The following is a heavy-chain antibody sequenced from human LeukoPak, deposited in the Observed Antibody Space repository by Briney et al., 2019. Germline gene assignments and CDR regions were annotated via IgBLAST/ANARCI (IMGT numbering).Heavy chain of an antibody. J-gene: IGHJ4*02. CDR2: IYYSGSA. Sequence: SETLSLTCTVSGGSISSRSYYWGWIRQPPGKGLEWIGSIYYSGSAYYNPSLKSRVTISVDTSKNQISLRLSSVTAADTAIYYCARGNSDRFPPYMDYWGQGILVIVSS. CDR3: ARGNSDRFPPYMDY. V-gene: IGHV4-39*07. D-gene: IGHD2-21*01. CDR1: GGSISSRSYY.